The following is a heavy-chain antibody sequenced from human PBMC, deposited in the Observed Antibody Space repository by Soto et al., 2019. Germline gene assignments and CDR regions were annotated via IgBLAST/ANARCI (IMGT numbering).Heavy chain of an antibody. Sequence: QVQLQQWGAGLLKPSETLSLTCAVYGGSFSGYYWSWSRQPPVKGLEWIGEINHSGSTNYNPSLKSRVTISVDTSKNQFSLNLSSVTAADTAVYYCASSGYSGYDSHYWGQGTLVTVSS. CDR1: GGSFSGYY. CDR2: INHSGST. D-gene: IGHD5-12*01. V-gene: IGHV4-34*01. J-gene: IGHJ4*02. CDR3: ASSGYSGYDSHY.